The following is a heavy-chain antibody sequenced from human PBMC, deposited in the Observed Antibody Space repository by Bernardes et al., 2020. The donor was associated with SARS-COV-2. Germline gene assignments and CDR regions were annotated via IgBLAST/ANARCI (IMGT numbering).Heavy chain of an antibody. V-gene: IGHV4-39*01. CDR3: ARHGLASITIFGVVTLGGWFDP. D-gene: IGHD3-3*01. CDR1: GGSISSSSYY. J-gene: IGHJ5*02. CDR2: IYYSGST. Sequence: SETLSLTRTVSGGSISSSSYYWGWIRQPPGKGLEWIGSIYYSGSTYYNPSLKSRVTISVDTSKNQFSLKLSSVTAADTAVYYCARHGLASITIFGVVTLGGWFDPWGQGTLVTVSS.